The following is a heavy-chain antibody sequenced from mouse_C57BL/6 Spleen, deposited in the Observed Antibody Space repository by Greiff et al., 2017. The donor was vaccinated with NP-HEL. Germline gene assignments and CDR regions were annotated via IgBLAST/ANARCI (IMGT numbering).Heavy chain of an antibody. D-gene: IGHD2-1*01. CDR1: GYTFTSYW. CDR3: AREKGYYGPPKAMDY. J-gene: IGHJ4*01. CDR2: IDPSDSYT. V-gene: IGHV1-50*01. Sequence: QVQLQQPGAELVKPGASVKLSCKASGYTFTSYWMQWVKQRPGQGLEWIGEIDPSDSYTNYNQKFKGKATLTVDTSSSTAYMQLSSLTSEDSAVYYGAREKGYYGPPKAMDYWGQGTSVTVSS.